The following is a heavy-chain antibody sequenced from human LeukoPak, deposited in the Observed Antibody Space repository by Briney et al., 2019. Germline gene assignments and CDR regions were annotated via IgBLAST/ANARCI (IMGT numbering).Heavy chain of an antibody. V-gene: IGHV3-23*01. CDR3: AKDHSSSWYVFGH. CDR1: GFTFSGYA. CDR2: ISGSGGST. D-gene: IGHD6-13*01. Sequence: PGGSLRLSCAASGFTFSGYAMSWVRQAPGKGLEWVSAISGSGGSTYYADSVKGRFTISRDNSKNTLYLQMNSLRAEDTAVYYCAKDHSSSWYVFGHWGQGTLVTVSS. J-gene: IGHJ4*02.